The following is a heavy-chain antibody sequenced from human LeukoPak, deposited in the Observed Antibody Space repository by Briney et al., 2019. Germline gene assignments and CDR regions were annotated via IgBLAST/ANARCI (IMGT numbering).Heavy chain of an antibody. CDR2: INPSGGST. Sequence: ASVKVSCKASGYTFTSYYMHGVRQAPGQGLEWMGIINPSGGSTSYAQKFQGRVTMTRDTSTSTVYMELSSLRSEDTAVYYCARAIKQLWSDYWGQGTLVTVSS. CDR3: ARAIKQLWSDY. J-gene: IGHJ4*02. V-gene: IGHV1-46*03. D-gene: IGHD5-18*01. CDR1: GYTFTSYY.